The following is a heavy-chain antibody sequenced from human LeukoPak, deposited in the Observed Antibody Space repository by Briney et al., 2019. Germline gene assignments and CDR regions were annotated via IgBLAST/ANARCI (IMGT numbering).Heavy chain of an antibody. CDR1: GFTFSSYA. V-gene: IGHV3-23*01. D-gene: IGHD3-10*01. J-gene: IGHJ4*02. CDR3: AKGDGSGSYYNRPSDY. Sequence: GGSLRLSCTTSGFTFSSYAVNWVRQAPGKGLEWVSSISASGVSTYYADSVKGRFTISRDNSKNTLYLQMTSLRADDTALYYCAKGDGSGSYYNRPSDYWGQGTLVTVSS. CDR2: ISASGVST.